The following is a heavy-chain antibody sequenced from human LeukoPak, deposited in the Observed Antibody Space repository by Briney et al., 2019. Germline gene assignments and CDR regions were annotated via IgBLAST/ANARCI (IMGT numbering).Heavy chain of an antibody. V-gene: IGHV4-59*08. CDR1: GGSISTHY. CDR2: IYYSGST. CDR3: ARLLTGGATAKGSDY. J-gene: IGHJ4*02. Sequence: PSETLSLTCTVSGGSISTHYWSWIRQPPGKGLEWIGYIYYSGSTNYNPSLKSRVTISVDTSKKQFSLKLSSVTAADTAVYYCARLLTGGATAKGSDYWGQGTLVTVSS. D-gene: IGHD1-26*01.